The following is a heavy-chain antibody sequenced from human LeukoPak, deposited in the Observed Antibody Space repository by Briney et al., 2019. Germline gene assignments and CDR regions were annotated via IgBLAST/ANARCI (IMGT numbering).Heavy chain of an antibody. CDR2: ITGSGGST. V-gene: IGHV3-23*01. Sequence: PGGSLRLSCAASGFTFSSYAMSWVRQAPWKGLEWVSAITGSGGSTYYADSVKGRFTISRDNSKNTLYLQMNSLRAEDTAVYYCAKNPRYYYDSSGYLGYFDYWGQGTLVTVSS. CDR1: GFTFSSYA. D-gene: IGHD3-22*01. CDR3: AKNPRYYYDSSGYLGYFDY. J-gene: IGHJ4*02.